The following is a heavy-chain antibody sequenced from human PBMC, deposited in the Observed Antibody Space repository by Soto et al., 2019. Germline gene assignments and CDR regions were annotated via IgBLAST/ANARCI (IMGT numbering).Heavy chain of an antibody. Sequence: PGGSLRHTCAAAGFTFSSYGMHWVRQAPGKGLEWVAVISYDGSNKYYADSVKGRFTISRDNSKNTLYLQMNSLRAEDTAVYYCAIGGRVGATGPFDYWGQGTLVTVSS. V-gene: IGHV3-30*03. J-gene: IGHJ4*02. CDR2: ISYDGSNK. CDR3: AIGGRVGATGPFDY. CDR1: GFTFSSYG. D-gene: IGHD1-26*01.